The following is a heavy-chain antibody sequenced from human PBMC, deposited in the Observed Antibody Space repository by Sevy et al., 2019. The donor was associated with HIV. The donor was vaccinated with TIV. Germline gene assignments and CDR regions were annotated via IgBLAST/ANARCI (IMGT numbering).Heavy chain of an antibody. D-gene: IGHD6-13*01. J-gene: IGHJ4*02. CDR1: GYTFTGYY. Sequence: ASVKVSCKTSGYTFTGYYMHWVRQAPGQGLEWMGWINPNSGATNYAQQFQDRVTMTRDTSIDTAYMELTRLRSDDTAVYHCVRGGGGSSSWFAFDYWGQATLVTVSS. CDR3: VRGGGGSSSWFAFDY. CDR2: INPNSGAT. V-gene: IGHV1-2*02.